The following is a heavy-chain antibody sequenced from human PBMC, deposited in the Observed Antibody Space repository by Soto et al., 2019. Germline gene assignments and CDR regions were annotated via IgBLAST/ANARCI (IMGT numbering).Heavy chain of an antibody. J-gene: IGHJ4*02. D-gene: IGHD3-10*01. V-gene: IGHV5-51*01. CDR3: ARVRGGNSLSYYFDY. CDR2: IYPGDSDT. Sequence: PGESLKISCKGSGYSFTSYWIGWVRQMPGKGLEGMGIIYPGDSDTRYSPSFQGQVTISADKSISTAYLQWSSLKASDTAMYYCARVRGGNSLSYYFDYWGQGTLVTVSS. CDR1: GYSFTSYW.